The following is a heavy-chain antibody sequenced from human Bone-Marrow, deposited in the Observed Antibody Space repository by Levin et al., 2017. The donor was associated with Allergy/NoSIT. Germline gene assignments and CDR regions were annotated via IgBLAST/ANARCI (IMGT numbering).Heavy chain of an antibody. CDR1: GYTFTGYY. CDR3: ARDGRVDYYYGSGSYLSGSNWFDP. CDR2: INPNSGGT. Sequence: GESLKISCKASGYTFTGYYMHWVRQAPGQGLEWMGRINPNSGGTNYAQKFQGRVTMTRDTSISTAYMELSRLRSDDTAVYYCARDGRVDYYYGSGSYLSGSNWFDPWGQGTLVTVSS. V-gene: IGHV1-2*06. D-gene: IGHD3-10*01. J-gene: IGHJ5*02.